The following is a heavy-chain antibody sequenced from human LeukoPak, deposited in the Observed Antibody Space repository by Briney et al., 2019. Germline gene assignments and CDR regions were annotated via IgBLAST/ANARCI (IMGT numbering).Heavy chain of an antibody. J-gene: IGHJ4*02. CDR1: GLPFSSFQ. Sequence: PGGSLRLPCVAFGLPFSSFQMNWVRQAPGKGLEWVSYISSSGSIMFYADSVKGRFTISRDNAKNSLYLHMNSLRAEDTAVYYCARTPTYYDILTDYPYYFDYWGQGTLVTVSS. CDR3: ARTPTYYDILTDYPYYFDY. V-gene: IGHV3-48*03. CDR2: ISSSGSIM. D-gene: IGHD3-9*01.